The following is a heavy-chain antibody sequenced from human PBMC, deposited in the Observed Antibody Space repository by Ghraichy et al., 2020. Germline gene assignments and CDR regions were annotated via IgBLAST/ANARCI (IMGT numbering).Heavy chain of an antibody. CDR3: AKGQGGNFEARIFDY. J-gene: IGHJ4*02. V-gene: IGHV3-23*01. Sequence: GESLNISCAASGFTFNSHAMTWVRQAPGKGLEWVSTISSGAGTYYADSVKGRFTISRDNSKNTLFLQMNSLRAEDTALYYCAKGQGGNFEARIFDYWGQGTLLTVSS. CDR2: ISSGAGT. D-gene: IGHD6-6*01. CDR1: GFTFNSHA.